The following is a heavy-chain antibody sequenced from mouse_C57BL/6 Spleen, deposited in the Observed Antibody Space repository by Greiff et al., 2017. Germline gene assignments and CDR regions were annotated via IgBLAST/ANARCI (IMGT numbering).Heavy chain of an antibody. CDR1: GFTFSDYG. V-gene: IGHV5-17*01. Sequence: EVQGVESGGGLVKPGGSLKLSCAASGFTFSDYGMHWVRQAPEKGLEWVAYISSGSSTIYYADTVKGRFTISRDNAKNTLFLQMTSLRSEEAAMYYCARDYYGGWYFDVWGTGTTVTVSS. CDR3: ARDYYGGWYFDV. D-gene: IGHD1-1*01. J-gene: IGHJ1*03. CDR2: ISSGSSTI.